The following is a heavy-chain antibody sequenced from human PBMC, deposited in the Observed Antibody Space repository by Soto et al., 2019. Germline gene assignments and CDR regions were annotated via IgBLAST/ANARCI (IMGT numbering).Heavy chain of an antibody. CDR1: GYTFTSYA. D-gene: IGHD2-15*01. J-gene: IGHJ4*02. CDR2: INAGNGNT. V-gene: IGHV1-3*01. Sequence: QVQLVQSGAEVKKPGASVKVSCKASGYTFTSYAMHWVRQAPGQRLEWMGWINAGNGNTKYSQKFQGRVTIIRDTSASTAYMELSSLRSEDTAVYYCARDDAVVVVAAMDYWGQGTLVTVSS. CDR3: ARDDAVVVVAAMDY.